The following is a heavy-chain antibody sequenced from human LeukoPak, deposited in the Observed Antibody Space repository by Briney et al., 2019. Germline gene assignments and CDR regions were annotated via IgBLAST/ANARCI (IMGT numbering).Heavy chain of an antibody. CDR2: INPNSGDT. CDR1: GYIFTGYY. V-gene: IGHV1-2*02. CDR3: ARWSGVAAAGTSGDY. D-gene: IGHD6-13*01. J-gene: IGHJ4*02. Sequence: ASVKVSCKASGYIFTGYYMHWVRQAPGQGLEWMGWINPNSGDTNYAQKFQGRVTMTTDTSTSTAYMELRSLRSDDTAVYYCARWSGVAAAGTSGDYWGQGTLVTVSS.